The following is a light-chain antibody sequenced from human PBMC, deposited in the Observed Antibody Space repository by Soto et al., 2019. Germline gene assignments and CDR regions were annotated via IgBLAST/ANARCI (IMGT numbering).Light chain of an antibody. Sequence: EVVLTQSPAILSLSPGERATLSCRASQSVKSSLAWYQQKPGQPPRLLLYDASHRATGIPARFSGSGSGTDFTLTISSLEPEDVAVYFCQQRSNWPPVTFGGGTKVQI. CDR1: QSVKSS. V-gene: IGKV3-11*01. J-gene: IGKJ4*01. CDR2: DAS. CDR3: QQRSNWPPVT.